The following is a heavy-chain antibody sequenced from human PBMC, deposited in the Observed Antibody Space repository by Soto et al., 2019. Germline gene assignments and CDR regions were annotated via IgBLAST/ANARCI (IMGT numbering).Heavy chain of an antibody. CDR3: ASGFDFWSGNPSGMDV. Sequence: PSETLSLTCAVYGGSFSGYYWSWIRQPPGKGLEWLGEINHSGSTNYNPSLKRRVTISVDTSKTQFSLKLSSVTAADAAVYYCASGFDFWSGNPSGMDVWGQGNTVRVS. V-gene: IGHV4-34*01. J-gene: IGHJ6*02. CDR1: GGSFSGYY. D-gene: IGHD3-3*01. CDR2: INHSGST.